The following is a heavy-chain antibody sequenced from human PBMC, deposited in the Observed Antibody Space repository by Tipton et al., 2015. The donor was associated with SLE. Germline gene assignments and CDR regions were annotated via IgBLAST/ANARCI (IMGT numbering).Heavy chain of an antibody. V-gene: IGHV6-1*01. CDR3: ARTTTSGAYYYYYYYMDV. D-gene: IGHD2-15*01. CDR1: GDSVSSNSAA. CDR2: TYYRSKWYN. Sequence: GLVKPSQTLSLTCAISGDSVSSNSAAWNWIRQSPSRGLEWLGRTYYRSKWYNDYAVSVKSRITINPDTSKNQFSLQLNSVTPEDTAVYYCARTTTSGAYYYYYYYMDVWGRGTTVTVSS. J-gene: IGHJ6*03.